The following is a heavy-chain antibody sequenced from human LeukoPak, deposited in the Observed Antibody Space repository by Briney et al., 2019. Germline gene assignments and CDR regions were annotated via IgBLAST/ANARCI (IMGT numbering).Heavy chain of an antibody. Sequence: SETLSLTCAVSGGSIGRGSYYWGWIRQPAGKAPEWIGRIFSTGSTSYNPSLKSRVTILVDTSKNQFSLNLSSVTAADAAVYYCARHPTSLVAFDIWGQGTMVTVSS. CDR2: IFSTGST. CDR1: GGSIGRGSYY. J-gene: IGHJ3*02. CDR3: ARHPTSLVAFDI. V-gene: IGHV4-61*02. D-gene: IGHD6-6*01.